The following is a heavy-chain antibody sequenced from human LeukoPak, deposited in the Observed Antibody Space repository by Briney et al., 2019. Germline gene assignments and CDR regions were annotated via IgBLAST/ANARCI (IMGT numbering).Heavy chain of an antibody. CDR3: ARDSSGWYLGPFDY. D-gene: IGHD6-19*01. Sequence: GGSLRLSCAASGFTFSSYAMHWVRQAPGKGLEWVAVISYDGSNKYYADSVKGRFTISRDNSKNTLYLQMNSLRAEDTAVYYCARDSSGWYLGPFDYWGQGTLVTVSS. CDR1: GFTFSSYA. V-gene: IGHV3-30-3*01. CDR2: ISYDGSNK. J-gene: IGHJ4*02.